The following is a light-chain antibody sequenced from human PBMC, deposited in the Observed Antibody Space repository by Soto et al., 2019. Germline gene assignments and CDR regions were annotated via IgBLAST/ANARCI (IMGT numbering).Light chain of an antibody. V-gene: IGKV3D-15*01. CDR3: QQYNNWPLT. Sequence: ELFLTPSPDTLAVSPGERATLSCRASQSISRTLACYQQKSGQPPRLLIYDASTRATGFPARFSGSGSGTEFTLTISSLQSEDFAVYYCQQYNNWPLTFGGGTKVDIK. J-gene: IGKJ4*01. CDR2: DAS. CDR1: QSISRT.